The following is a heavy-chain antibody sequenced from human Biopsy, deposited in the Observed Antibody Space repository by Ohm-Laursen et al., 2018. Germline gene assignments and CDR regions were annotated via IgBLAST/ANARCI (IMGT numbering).Heavy chain of an antibody. CDR1: GYTFTGQY. CDR3: AKGQDLRGGAEYFQH. D-gene: IGHD2-15*01. Sequence: SSVKASCKASGYTFTGQYLHWVRQVPGQGLEWMGWINPHSGTTKFAQDFQGRVTMTRDTSITTAYMELRRLRSDDTAVYYCAKGQDLRGGAEYFQHWGQGALVTVSS. J-gene: IGHJ1*01. CDR2: INPHSGTT. V-gene: IGHV1-2*02.